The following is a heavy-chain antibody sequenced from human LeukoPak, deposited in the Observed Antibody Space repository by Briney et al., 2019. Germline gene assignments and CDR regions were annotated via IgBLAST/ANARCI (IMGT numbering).Heavy chain of an antibody. CDR3: ARQGSGSHKD. V-gene: IGHV4-59*08. D-gene: IGHD1-26*01. CDR2: IYYSGST. CDR1: GGSISTYY. Sequence: PSETLSLTCTVSGGSISTYYWSWIRQPPGKGLEWIGYIYYSGSTNYNPSLKSRVTISVDTSKNQFSLKLSSVTAADTAVYYCARQGSGSHKDWGQGTLVTVSS. J-gene: IGHJ4*02.